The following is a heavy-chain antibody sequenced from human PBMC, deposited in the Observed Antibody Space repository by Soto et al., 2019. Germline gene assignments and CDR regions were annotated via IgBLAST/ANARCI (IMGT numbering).Heavy chain of an antibody. Sequence: SETLSLTCTVSGGSISSGDYYLSWIRQPPGKGLEWIGYIYYSGSTYYNPSLKSRVTISVDTSKNQFSLKLSSVTAADTAVYYCARSSDYITRWFDPWGQGTLVTVSS. CDR2: IYYSGST. CDR1: GGSISSGDYY. J-gene: IGHJ5*02. V-gene: IGHV4-30-4*02. D-gene: IGHD4-17*01. CDR3: ARSSDYITRWFDP.